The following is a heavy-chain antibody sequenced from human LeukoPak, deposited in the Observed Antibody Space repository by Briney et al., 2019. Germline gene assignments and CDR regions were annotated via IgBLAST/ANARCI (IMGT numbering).Heavy chain of an antibody. J-gene: IGHJ4*02. Sequence: SETLSLTCAVYGGSFSGYYWSWIRQPPGKGLEWIGEINHSGSTNYNPSLKSRVTISVDTSKNQFSLKLSSVTAADTAVYFCARHSPNYDFWSGQPQNLDYWGQGTLVTVSS. CDR2: INHSGST. CDR1: GGSFSGYY. V-gene: IGHV4-34*01. CDR3: ARHSPNYDFWSGQPQNLDY. D-gene: IGHD3-3*01.